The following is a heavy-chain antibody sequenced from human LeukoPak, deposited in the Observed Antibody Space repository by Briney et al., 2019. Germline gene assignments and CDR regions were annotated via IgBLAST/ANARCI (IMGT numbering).Heavy chain of an antibody. CDR3: ATGGYCSSTSCPFDY. Sequence: GESLKISCKGSGYSFTNYWIGWVRQMPGKGLGWVGIIYPGDSDTRYSPSFQGQVTISADKSISTAYLQWSSLKASDTAMYYCATGGYCSSTSCPFDYWGQGTLVTVSS. V-gene: IGHV5-51*01. J-gene: IGHJ4*02. CDR1: GYSFTNYW. CDR2: IYPGDSDT. D-gene: IGHD2-2*01.